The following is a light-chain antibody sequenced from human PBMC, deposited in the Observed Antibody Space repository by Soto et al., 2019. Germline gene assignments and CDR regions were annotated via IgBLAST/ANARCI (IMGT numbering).Light chain of an antibody. Sequence: EIVMTQSAATLSVSPGERATLSCRASQSVSSYLAWYQQKPGQAHRLIIYDASNRATGIPARFSGSGSGTDFTLTISSLEPEDFAVYYCQQRSNWPTITVGQGTRREIK. CDR3: QQRSNWPTIT. CDR2: DAS. J-gene: IGKJ5*01. CDR1: QSVSSY. V-gene: IGKV3-11*01.